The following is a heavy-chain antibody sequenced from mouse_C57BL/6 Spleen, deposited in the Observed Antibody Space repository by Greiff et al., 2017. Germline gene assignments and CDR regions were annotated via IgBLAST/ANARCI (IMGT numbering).Heavy chain of an antibody. Sequence: QVQLQQSGPELVKPGASVKISCKASGYAFSSSWMNWVKQRPGKGLEWIGRIYPGDGDTNYNGKFKGNATLTADKSSSTAYMQLSSLTSEDSAVYFCASEIRDAMDYWGQGTSVTVSS. D-gene: IGHD2-4*01. CDR2: IYPGDGDT. J-gene: IGHJ4*01. CDR3: ASEIRDAMDY. V-gene: IGHV1-82*01. CDR1: GYAFSSSW.